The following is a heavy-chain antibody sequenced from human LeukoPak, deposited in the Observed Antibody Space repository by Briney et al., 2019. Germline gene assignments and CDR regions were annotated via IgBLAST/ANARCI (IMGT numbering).Heavy chain of an antibody. V-gene: IGHV3-11*01. CDR3: ARDLVYYYDSSGYYTLDY. J-gene: IGHJ4*02. Sequence: GGSLRLSCAASGFTFSDYYVSWIRQAPGKGLEWVSYISSSGSTIYYADSVKGRFTISRDNAKNSLYLQMNSLRAEDTAVYYCARDLVYYYDSSGYYTLDYWGQGTLVTVSS. CDR2: ISSSGSTI. CDR1: GFTFSDYY. D-gene: IGHD3-22*01.